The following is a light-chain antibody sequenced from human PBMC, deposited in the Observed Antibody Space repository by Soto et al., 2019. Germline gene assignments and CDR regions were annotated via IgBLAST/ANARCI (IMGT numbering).Light chain of an antibody. Sequence: QSVLTQPPSASGTPGQRVTISCSGSSSNIGSNYVYWYQQRPGTAPKLLIYRNNQRPSGVPDRFSGSKSGTSASLAISGLRSEDEADYYCAAWDDSLSGRVVFGGGTKLPVL. CDR1: SSNIGSNY. J-gene: IGLJ2*01. V-gene: IGLV1-47*01. CDR2: RNN. CDR3: AAWDDSLSGRVV.